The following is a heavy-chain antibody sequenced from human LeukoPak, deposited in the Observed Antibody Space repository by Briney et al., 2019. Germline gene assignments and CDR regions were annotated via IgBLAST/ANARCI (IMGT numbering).Heavy chain of an antibody. CDR3: AREIPVLRFLEWLSHDAFDI. Sequence: PGGSLRLSCAASGFTFSSYSMNWVRQAPGKGLEWVSSISSSSSYIYYADSVKGRFTISRDNAKNSLYLQMNSLRAEDTAVYYCAREIPVLRFLEWLSHDAFDIWGQGTMVTVSS. J-gene: IGHJ3*02. CDR2: ISSSSSYI. V-gene: IGHV3-21*01. CDR1: GFTFSSYS. D-gene: IGHD3-3*01.